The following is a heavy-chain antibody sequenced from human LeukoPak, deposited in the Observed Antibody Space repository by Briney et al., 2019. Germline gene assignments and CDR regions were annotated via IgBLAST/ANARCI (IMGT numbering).Heavy chain of an antibody. V-gene: IGHV1-18*01. D-gene: IGHD3-10*01. J-gene: IGHJ4*02. CDR3: ARDPNYYGSGSYFLY. CDR1: GYTFTSYG. CDR2: ISAYNGNT. Sequence: ASVKVSCKASGYTFTSYGISWVRQAPGQGLEWMGWISAYNGNTNYAQKLQGRVTMTTDTSTSTAYMELRSLRSDDTAVYYCARDPNYYGSGSYFLYWGQGTLVTVSS.